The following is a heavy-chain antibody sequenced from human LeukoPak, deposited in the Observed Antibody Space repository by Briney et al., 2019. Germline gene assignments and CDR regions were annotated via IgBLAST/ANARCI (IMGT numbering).Heavy chain of an antibody. V-gene: IGHV3-30*18. D-gene: IGHD3-10*01. CDR2: ISYDGSNK. CDR3: AKASGYYGSGSIFGGNWFDP. CDR1: GFTFGSYA. J-gene: IGHJ5*02. Sequence: GGSLRLSCAASGFTFGSYAMNWVRQAPGKGLEWVAVISYDGSNKYYADSVKGRFTISRDNSKNTLYLQMNSLRAEDTAVYYCAKASGYYGSGSIFGGNWFDPWGQGTLVTVSS.